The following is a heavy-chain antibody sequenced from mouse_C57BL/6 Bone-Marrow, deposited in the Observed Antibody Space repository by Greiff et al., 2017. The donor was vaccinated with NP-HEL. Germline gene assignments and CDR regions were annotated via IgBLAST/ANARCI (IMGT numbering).Heavy chain of an antibody. D-gene: IGHD1-1*01. V-gene: IGHV1-39*01. CDR2: INPNYGTT. CDR1: GYSFTDYN. J-gene: IGHJ4*01. CDR3: SRSDGSSLYYYSMDY. Sequence: VQLKQSGPELVKPGASVKISCKASGYSFTDYNMNWVKQSNGKSLEWIGVINPNYGTTSYNQKFKGKATLTVDQSSSTAYMQLNSLTSEDSAVYYCSRSDGSSLYYYSMDYWGQGTSVTVSS.